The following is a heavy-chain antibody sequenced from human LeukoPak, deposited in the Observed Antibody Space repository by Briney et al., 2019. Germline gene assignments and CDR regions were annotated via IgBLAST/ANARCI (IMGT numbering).Heavy chain of an antibody. V-gene: IGHV3-7*01. Sequence: GGSLRLSCAASGFTFSSYSMNWVRQAPGKGLECVASVNEDESEKYHMDSVKGRFTISRDNAKNSVFLQMNSLRAEDTAMYYCARDEGLFAYWGQGALVTVSS. CDR3: ARDEGLFAY. CDR2: VNEDESEK. J-gene: IGHJ4*02. CDR1: GFTFSSYS. D-gene: IGHD3/OR15-3a*01.